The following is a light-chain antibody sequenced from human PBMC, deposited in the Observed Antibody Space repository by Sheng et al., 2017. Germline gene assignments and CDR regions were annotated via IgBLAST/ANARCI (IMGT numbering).Light chain of an antibody. J-gene: IGKJ5*01. CDR2: GAS. Sequence: DIQMTQSPSSLSASVGDRVTITCRAGQTISTYLNWYQQKPGEAPRLLIYGASNLQRGVPSRFSGSGSGTDFTLTISSLQPDDFATYYCQQYDNEITFGQGTRLEIK. V-gene: IGKV1-39*01. CDR1: QTISTY. CDR3: QQYDNEIT.